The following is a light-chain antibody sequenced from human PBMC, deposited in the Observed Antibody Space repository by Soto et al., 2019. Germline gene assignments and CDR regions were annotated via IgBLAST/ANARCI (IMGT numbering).Light chain of an antibody. CDR2: STS. CDR1: QGISGY. V-gene: IGKV1-9*01. J-gene: IGKJ5*01. Sequence: DIQLTQSPSFLSASVGDRVTITCRASQGISGYLAWYQQKPGKVPKLLIYSTSTLQSGVPSRFSGSASGTEFTLTISSLQPEDFATYYCQQLNTYLITFGQGTRLE. CDR3: QQLNTYLIT.